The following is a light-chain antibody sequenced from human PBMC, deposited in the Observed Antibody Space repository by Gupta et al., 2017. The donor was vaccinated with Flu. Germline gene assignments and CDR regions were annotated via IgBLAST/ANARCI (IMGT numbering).Light chain of an antibody. CDR3: QQANSFPLT. Sequence: DIQMTQSPSSVSASVGDRVTITCRACQSVSSWLAWYQQKPGKAPSLLIYAASNLRSGVPSRFSGSGSGTDFTLTITSLQPEDLGTYYCQQANSFPLTFGGGTKVEI. CDR2: AAS. CDR1: QSVSSW. J-gene: IGKJ4*01. V-gene: IGKV1D-12*01.